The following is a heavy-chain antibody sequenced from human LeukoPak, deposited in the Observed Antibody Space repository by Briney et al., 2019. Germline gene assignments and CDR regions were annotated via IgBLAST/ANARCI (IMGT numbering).Heavy chain of an antibody. CDR3: AKDMRPYSSSWFDY. CDR1: GFTFDDYA. J-gene: IGHJ4*02. D-gene: IGHD6-13*01. Sequence: GRSLRLSCAASGFTFDDYALHWVRQAPGKGLEWVSGISWNSGSIGYADSVKGRFTISRDNAKNSLYLQMNSLRAEDTALYYCAKDMRPYSSSWFDYWGQGTLVTVSS. V-gene: IGHV3-9*01. CDR2: ISWNSGSI.